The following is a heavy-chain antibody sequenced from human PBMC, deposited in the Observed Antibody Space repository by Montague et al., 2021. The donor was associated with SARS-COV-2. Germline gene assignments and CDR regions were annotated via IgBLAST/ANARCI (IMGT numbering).Heavy chain of an antibody. Sequence: TLSLTCTVSGGSISSGSYYWGWIRQPAGKGLEWIGRIYTSGSTNYNPSLKSRVTISVDTSKNQFSLKLSSVTAADTAVYYCARDPLYYYDSSGLLLDWYFDLWGRGTLVTVSS. CDR1: GGSISSGSYY. CDR3: ARDPLYYYDSSGLLLDWYFDL. D-gene: IGHD3-22*01. CDR2: IYTSGST. J-gene: IGHJ2*01. V-gene: IGHV4-61*02.